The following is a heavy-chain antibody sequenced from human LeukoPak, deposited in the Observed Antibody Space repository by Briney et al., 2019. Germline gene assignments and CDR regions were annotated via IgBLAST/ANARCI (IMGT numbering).Heavy chain of an antibody. V-gene: IGHV3-7*01. J-gene: IGHJ4*02. CDR1: GFTFSSHW. CDR2: INLDGSDK. Sequence: GGSLRLSCAASGFTFSSHWMSWVRQAPGKGLEWVANINLDGSDKYYVDSVKGRFTISRDNAKNSLYMQMDSLRAEDTAVYYCARDHVVDGLVFDYWGQGALVTVSS. CDR3: ARDHVVDGLVFDY. D-gene: IGHD2-15*01.